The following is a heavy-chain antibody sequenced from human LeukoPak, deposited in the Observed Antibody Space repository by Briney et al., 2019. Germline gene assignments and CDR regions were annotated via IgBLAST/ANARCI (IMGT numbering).Heavy chain of an antibody. CDR3: AKDALIVATIYYYYGMDV. CDR1: GFTFSSYG. D-gene: IGHD5-12*01. V-gene: IGHV3-30*18. J-gene: IGHJ6*02. Sequence: GRSLRLSCAASGFTFSSYGMHWVRQAPGKGLEWVAVISYDGSNKYYADSVKGRFTISRDNSKNTLYLQMNSLRAEDTAVYYCAKDALIVATIYYYYGMDVWGQGTTVTVYS. CDR2: ISYDGSNK.